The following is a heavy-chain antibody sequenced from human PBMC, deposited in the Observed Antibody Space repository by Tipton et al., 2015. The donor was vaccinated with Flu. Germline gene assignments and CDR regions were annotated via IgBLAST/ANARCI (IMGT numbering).Heavy chain of an antibody. J-gene: IGHJ4*02. D-gene: IGHD4-17*01. CDR3: ARDRRTYSTGDYPVRYFDF. V-gene: IGHV4-59*02. Sequence: TLSLTCTVSGGSVTSYFWNWIRQPPGKGLEWIGYFSFAGGTNYNPSLKSRVTISVDTSKTQVSLRLSSVTAADTAVYYCARDRRTYSTGDYPVRYFDFWGPGTLVAVSS. CDR2: FSFAGGT. CDR1: GGSVTSYF.